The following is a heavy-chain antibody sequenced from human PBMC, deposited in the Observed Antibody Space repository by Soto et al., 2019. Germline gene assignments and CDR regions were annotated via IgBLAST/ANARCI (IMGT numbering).Heavy chain of an antibody. Sequence: QLVQSGAEVKKPGASVKVSCKASGYTFTTSGFNWVRQAPGQGLEWMGWISAKSGNTNYAQNLQGRVTMTTDTSTSTVYMELKSLTSDDTAIYYCTRAGSSDWNYVSTSSWGQGTLVTVSS. CDR1: GYTFTTSG. CDR2: ISAKSGNT. D-gene: IGHD1-7*01. J-gene: IGHJ4*02. CDR3: TRAGSSDWNYVSTSS. V-gene: IGHV1-18*04.